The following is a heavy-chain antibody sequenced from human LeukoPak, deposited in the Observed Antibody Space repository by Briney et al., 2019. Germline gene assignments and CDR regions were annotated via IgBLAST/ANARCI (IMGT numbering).Heavy chain of an antibody. CDR2: ISYDGVNK. Sequence: GRSLRLSCAASGITFSGYGMHWIRQAPGKGLEWVAFISYDGVNKFYADPVKGRFTISSDSSKNILFLQMNSLRADDTAVYYCARGSYNNGWYYFDYWGRGTLVTVSS. V-gene: IGHV3-33*01. D-gene: IGHD6-19*01. CDR1: GITFSGYG. CDR3: ARGSYNNGWYYFDY. J-gene: IGHJ4*02.